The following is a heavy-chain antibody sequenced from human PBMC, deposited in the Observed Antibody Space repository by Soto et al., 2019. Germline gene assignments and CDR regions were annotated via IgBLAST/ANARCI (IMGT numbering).Heavy chain of an antibody. V-gene: IGHV1-24*01. CDR3: ATTYYVVVTAIGRGGWFDP. J-gene: IGHJ5*02. CDR2: FDPEDGET. Sequence: QVQLVQSGAEVKKPGASVKVSCKVSGYTLTELSMHWVRQAPGKGLEWMGGFDPEDGETIYAQKFQGRVTMTEDTSTDTAYMERSSLRSEDTAVYYCATTYYVVVTAIGRGGWFDPWGQGTLVTVSS. CDR1: GYTLTELS. D-gene: IGHD2-21*02.